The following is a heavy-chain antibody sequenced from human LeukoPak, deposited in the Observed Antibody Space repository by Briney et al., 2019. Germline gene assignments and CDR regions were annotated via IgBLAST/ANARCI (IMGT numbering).Heavy chain of an antibody. CDR1: GYTFTSYG. D-gene: IGHD2-21*02. V-gene: IGHV1-18*01. CDR2: ISAYNGNT. CDR3: ARSPRTAPLELFDI. J-gene: IGHJ3*02. Sequence: ASVKVSCKASGYTFTSYGISWVRQAPGQGLEWMGWISAYNGNTNYAQKLQGRVTMTTDTSTSTAYMELRSLRSDDTAVYYCARSPRTAPLELFDIWGQGTMVTVSS.